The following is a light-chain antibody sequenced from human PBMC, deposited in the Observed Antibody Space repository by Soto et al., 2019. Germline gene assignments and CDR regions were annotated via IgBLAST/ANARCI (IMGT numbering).Light chain of an antibody. J-gene: IGLJ1*01. CDR2: EVT. Sequence: QSALTEPACVSVSPGQSITISCTGTSSDVGAYNLVSWYQHLPDKAPKLIISEVTNRPSGVSDRFSGSKSGNTASLTISGLQAEDEADYYCASLTTTNFVFGSGTKVTVL. V-gene: IGLV2-14*01. CDR3: ASLTTTNFV. CDR1: SSDVGAYNL.